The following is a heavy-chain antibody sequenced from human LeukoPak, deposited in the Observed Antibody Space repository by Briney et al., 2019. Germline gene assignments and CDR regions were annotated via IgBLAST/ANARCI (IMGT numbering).Heavy chain of an antibody. CDR3: ARSHSLVTLDY. CDR2: IIPILGIA. Sequence: SVKVSCKASGGTFSSYAISWVRQAPGRGLEWMGRIIPILGIANYAQKFQGRVTITADKSTSTAYMELSSLRSEDTAVYYCARSHSLVTLDYWGQGTLVTVSS. CDR1: GGTFSSYA. V-gene: IGHV1-69*04. D-gene: IGHD2-21*02. J-gene: IGHJ4*02.